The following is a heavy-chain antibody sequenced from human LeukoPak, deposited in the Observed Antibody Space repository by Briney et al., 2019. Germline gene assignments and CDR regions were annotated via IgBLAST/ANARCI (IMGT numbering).Heavy chain of an antibody. D-gene: IGHD6-13*01. CDR1: GFTFDDFA. CDR3: AKVSSSWYLAGPDY. Sequence: GRSLRLSCAASGFTFDDFAMHWVRQAPGKGLEWVSGIDYNSDGIDYAASVKGRFTISRDNAKNSLYLQMNSLRTEDTALYFCAKVSSSWYLAGPDYWGQGTLVTVSS. CDR2: IDYNSDGI. V-gene: IGHV3-9*01. J-gene: IGHJ4*02.